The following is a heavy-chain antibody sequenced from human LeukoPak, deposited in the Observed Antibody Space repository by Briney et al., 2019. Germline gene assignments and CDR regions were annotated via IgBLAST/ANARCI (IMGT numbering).Heavy chain of an antibody. D-gene: IGHD1-26*01. CDR2: FYLTRGT. CDR1: GASMSGDDYS. Sequence: SETLSLTCAVSGASMSGDDYSWTWIRQPPGKALEWIGHFYLTRGTYYNPSLKSRVTISVDRSKNQFHLDLTSVTAADAGQYFCARGGRGTYMRHWGQGILVTVSS. J-gene: IGHJ4*02. CDR3: ARGGRGTYMRH. V-gene: IGHV4-30-2*01.